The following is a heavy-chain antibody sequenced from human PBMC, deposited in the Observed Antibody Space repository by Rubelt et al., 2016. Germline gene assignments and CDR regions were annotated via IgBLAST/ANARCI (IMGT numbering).Heavy chain of an antibody. CDR1: GYTFTSYG. CDR2: ISAYNGNT. D-gene: IGHD3-10*01. Sequence: QVQLVQSGAEVKKPGASVKVSCKASGYTFTSYGISWVRQAPGQGLEWRGWISAYNGNTNYTQKRQGRVTMTTDTSTSTAYMELRSLRSDGTAVYYCAGVRFGDSGFDPWGQGTLVTVSS. J-gene: IGHJ5*02. V-gene: IGHV1-18*01. CDR3: AGVRFGDSGFDP.